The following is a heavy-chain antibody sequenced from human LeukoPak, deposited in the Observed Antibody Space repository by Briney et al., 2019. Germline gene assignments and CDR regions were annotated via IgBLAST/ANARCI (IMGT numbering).Heavy chain of an antibody. CDR1: GGPISSHY. CDR2: IYYSGST. J-gene: IGHJ6*03. CDR3: ARGIAARLPERYYYYYMDV. V-gene: IGHV4-59*11. Sequence: SETLSLTCTVSGGPISSHYWSWIRQPPGKGLEWIGYIYYSGSTNYNPSLKSRVTISVDTSKNRFSLKLSSVTAADTAVYYCARGIAARLPERYYYYYMDVWGKGTTVTVSS. D-gene: IGHD6-6*01.